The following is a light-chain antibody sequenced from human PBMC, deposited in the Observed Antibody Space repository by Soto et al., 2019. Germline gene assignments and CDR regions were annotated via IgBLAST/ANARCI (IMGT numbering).Light chain of an antibody. Sequence: DIQMTQSPSTLSASVGDRVTITCRASQSISVFLAWYQQKPGRAPKLLIYAASTLESGVPSRFSGSGSETEFLLTISSLQPDDSATYDCQQYKQYSTFGQGTKLEIK. CDR1: QSISVF. CDR2: AAS. J-gene: IGKJ2*01. CDR3: QQYKQYST. V-gene: IGKV1-5*03.